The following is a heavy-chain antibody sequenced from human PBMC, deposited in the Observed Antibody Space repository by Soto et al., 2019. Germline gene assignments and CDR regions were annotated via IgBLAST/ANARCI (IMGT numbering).Heavy chain of an antibody. D-gene: IGHD3-10*01. CDR3: ARRYGLSAFDI. CDR1: GGSISSYY. Sequence: QVQLQESGPGLVKPSETLSLTCTVSGGSISSYYSSWIRQPPGKGLEWIGDIYYSGSTNYNPSLKSRVTISVDTSKNQFSLNLSSVTAADTAVYFCARRYGLSAFDIWGQGTMVTVSS. V-gene: IGHV4-59*08. J-gene: IGHJ3*02. CDR2: IYYSGST.